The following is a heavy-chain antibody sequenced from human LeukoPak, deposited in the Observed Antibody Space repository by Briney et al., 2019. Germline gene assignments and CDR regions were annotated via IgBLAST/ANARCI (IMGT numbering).Heavy chain of an antibody. CDR1: GYTFTSYA. Sequence: ASVKVSCKASGYTFTSYAMHWVRQAPGQRLEGMGWINAGNGNTKYSQKFQGRVTITRDTSASTAYMELSSLRSEDTAVYYCARDCSSTSCYIAFDIWGQGTMVTVSS. CDR2: INAGNGNT. V-gene: IGHV1-3*01. CDR3: ARDCSSTSCYIAFDI. J-gene: IGHJ3*02. D-gene: IGHD2-2*02.